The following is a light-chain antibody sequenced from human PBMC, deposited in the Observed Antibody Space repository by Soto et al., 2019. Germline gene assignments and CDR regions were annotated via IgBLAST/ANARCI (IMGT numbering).Light chain of an antibody. J-gene: IGLJ1*01. V-gene: IGLV2-14*01. CDR2: EVT. Sequence: QSALTQPASVSGSPGQSITISCTGASSDVGGYNYVSWYQQHPGKAPKLIIYEVTTRPSGISNRFSGSKSGNTASLTISGLLADDEADYYCSSYASSSTLGVFGTGTKLTVL. CDR3: SSYASSSTLGV. CDR1: SSDVGGYNY.